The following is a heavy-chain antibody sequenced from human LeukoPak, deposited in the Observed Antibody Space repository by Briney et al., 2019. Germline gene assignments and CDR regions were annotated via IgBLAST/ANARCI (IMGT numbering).Heavy chain of an antibody. Sequence: GGSLRLSCAASGFTFSNAWMSWVRQAPGKGLEWVGRIKSKTDGGTTDYAAPVKGRFTISRDDSKNTLYLQMNSLKTEDTAVYYCTTDLGDYDFWSGYYSENYMDVWGKGTTVTVSS. CDR2: IKSKTDGGTT. J-gene: IGHJ6*03. CDR1: GFTFSNAW. D-gene: IGHD3-3*01. CDR3: TTDLGDYDFWSGYYSENYMDV. V-gene: IGHV3-15*01.